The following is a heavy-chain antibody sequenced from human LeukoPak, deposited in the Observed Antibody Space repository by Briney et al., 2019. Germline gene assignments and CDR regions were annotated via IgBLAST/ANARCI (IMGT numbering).Heavy chain of an antibody. CDR3: ARARRLSWFDP. Sequence: PGGSLRLSCTAPGLIFRNYAMTWVRQAPRKGLEWVSTISGDGTETFYADSVKGRFTISRDNSKNTHYLQMNSLRAEDTAVYYCARARRLSWFDPWGQGTLVTVSS. D-gene: IGHD3-3*01. CDR1: GLIFRNYA. J-gene: IGHJ5*02. CDR2: ISGDGTET. V-gene: IGHV3-23*01.